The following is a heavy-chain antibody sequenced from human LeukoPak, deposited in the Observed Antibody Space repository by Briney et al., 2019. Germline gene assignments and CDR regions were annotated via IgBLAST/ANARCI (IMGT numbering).Heavy chain of an antibody. Sequence: LPGGSLRLSCAASGFTFSSYSMNWVRQAPGKGLEWVSAISGSGGSTYYADSVKGRFTISRDNSKNTLYLQMNSLRAEDTAVYYCAKVQWELLRDAFDIWAKGQWSPSLQ. J-gene: IGHJ3*02. CDR2: ISGSGGST. CDR3: AKVQWELLRDAFDI. CDR1: GFTFSSYS. V-gene: IGHV3-23*01. D-gene: IGHD1-26*01.